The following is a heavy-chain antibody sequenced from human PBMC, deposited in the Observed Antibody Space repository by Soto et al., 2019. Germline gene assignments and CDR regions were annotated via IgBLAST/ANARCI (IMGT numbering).Heavy chain of an antibody. CDR3: ARGGKELGYSYGKYNWFDP. CDR2: INHSGST. Sequence: KTSETLSLTCAVYGGSFSGYYWSWIRQPPGKGLEWIGEINHSGSTNYNPSLKSRVTISVDTSKNQFSLKLSSVTAADTAVYYCARGGKELGYSYGKYNWFDPWGQGTLVTVS. CDR1: GGSFSGYY. V-gene: IGHV4-34*01. J-gene: IGHJ5*02. D-gene: IGHD5-18*01.